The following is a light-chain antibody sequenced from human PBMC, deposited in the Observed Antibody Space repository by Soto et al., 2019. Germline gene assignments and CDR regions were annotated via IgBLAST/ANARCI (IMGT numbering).Light chain of an antibody. V-gene: IGLV1-40*01. CDR1: SSNIGAGYD. J-gene: IGLJ3*02. CDR3: QAYDNSLGVFVL. CDR2: GNS. Sequence: QPVLTQPPSVSGAPGQRVTISCTGSSSNIGAGYDVHWYQQLPGTAPKLLIYGNSNRPSGVPDRFSGSKSGTSASLAITGLQAEDEADYYCQAYDNSLGVFVLFGGGTQLTVL.